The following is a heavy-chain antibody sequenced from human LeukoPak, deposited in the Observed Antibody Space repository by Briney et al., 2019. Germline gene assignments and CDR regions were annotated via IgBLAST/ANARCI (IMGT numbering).Heavy chain of an antibody. Sequence: GVLRLSCAASGFTFSSYAMHWVRQAPGKGLEYVSAINSNGGSTYYANSVKGRFTISRDNSKNTLYLQMGSLRAEDMAVYYCARQATRIAAAGTSIDYWGQGTLVTVSS. D-gene: IGHD6-13*01. CDR3: ARQATRIAAAGTSIDY. V-gene: IGHV3-64*01. CDR2: INSNGGST. CDR1: GFTFSSYA. J-gene: IGHJ4*02.